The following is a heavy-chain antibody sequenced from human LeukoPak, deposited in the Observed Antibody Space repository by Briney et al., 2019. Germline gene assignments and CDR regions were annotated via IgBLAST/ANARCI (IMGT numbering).Heavy chain of an antibody. D-gene: IGHD3-22*01. CDR3: ARSYDSGGYFYYGMDV. J-gene: IGHJ6*02. CDR2: IFYSGRT. V-gene: IGHV4-59*01. Sequence: KSSQTLSLTCTVAGGSISSYYWSWIRQPPRKGLEWIGYIFYSGRTAYNPSLKSRVTITVDTSKNQFSLKLSSVTTADTAVYFCARSYDSGGYFYYGMDVWGQGTTVTVSS. CDR1: GGSISSYY.